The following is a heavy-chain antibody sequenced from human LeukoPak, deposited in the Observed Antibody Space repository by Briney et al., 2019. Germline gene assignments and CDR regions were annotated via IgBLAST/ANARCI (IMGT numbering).Heavy chain of an antibody. Sequence: GASVKVSCKASGYTFTSYDINWVRQATGQGLEWMGWMNPNSGNTGYAQKFQGRVTMTRNTSISTAYMELSSLRSEDTAVYYCARDFDWLLSTDCWGQGTLVTVSS. CDR1: GYTFTSYD. J-gene: IGHJ4*02. CDR3: ARDFDWLLSTDC. V-gene: IGHV1-8*01. D-gene: IGHD3-9*01. CDR2: MNPNSGNT.